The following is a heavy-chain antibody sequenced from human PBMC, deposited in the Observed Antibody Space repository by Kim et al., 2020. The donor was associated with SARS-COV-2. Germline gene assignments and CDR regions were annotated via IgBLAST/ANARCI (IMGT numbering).Heavy chain of an antibody. D-gene: IGHD6-19*01. CDR3: ARVYGYSSGWYGGG. Sequence: GRSLRLSCAASGFTFSSYAMHWVRQAPGKGLEWVAVISYDGSNKYYADSVKGRFTISRDNSKNTLSLQMNSLRAEDTAVYYCARVYGYSSGWYGGGWGQGTLVTVSS. CDR2: ISYDGSNK. CDR1: GFTFSSYA. J-gene: IGHJ4*02. V-gene: IGHV3-30-3*01.